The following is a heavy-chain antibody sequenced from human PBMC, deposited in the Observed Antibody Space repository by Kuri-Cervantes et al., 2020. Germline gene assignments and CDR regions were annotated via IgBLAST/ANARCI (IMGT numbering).Heavy chain of an antibody. CDR2: IYPGDSDT. Sequence: GGSLRLSCEGSGYSFTTYWIGWVRQMPGKGLEWMGIIYPGDSDTRYSPSFQGHVTISADKSISTAYLQWSSLKASDTAMYYCARRGYYSGDAFDIWGQGTMVTVSS. J-gene: IGHJ3*02. CDR3: ARRGYYSGDAFDI. V-gene: IGHV5-51*01. D-gene: IGHD6-25*01. CDR1: GYSFTTYW.